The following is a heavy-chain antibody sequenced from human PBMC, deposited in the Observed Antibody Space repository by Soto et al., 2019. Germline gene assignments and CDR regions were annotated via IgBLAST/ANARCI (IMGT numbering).Heavy chain of an antibody. V-gene: IGHV3-49*03. J-gene: IGHJ4*02. CDR3: AKDLGTAMVTALY. CDR2: IRSKAYGGTT. Sequence: GGSLRLSCTASGFTFGDYAMSWFRQAPGKGLEWVGFIRSKAYGGTTEYAASVKGRFTISRDDSKSIAYLQMNSLKTEDTAVYYCAKDLGTAMVTALYWGQGTLVTVSS. CDR1: GFTFGDYA. D-gene: IGHD5-18*01.